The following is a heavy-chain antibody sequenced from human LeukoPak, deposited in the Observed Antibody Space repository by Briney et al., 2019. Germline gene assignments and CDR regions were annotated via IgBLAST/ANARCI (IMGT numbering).Heavy chain of an antibody. Sequence: SETLSLTCAVYGGSFSGYYWSWIRQPPGKGLEWIGEINHSGSTNYNPSLKSRVTISVDTSKNQFSLKLSSVTAADTAVYYCARDRFMAAAGILYYYYGMDVWGQGTTVTVSS. D-gene: IGHD6-13*01. CDR1: GGSFSGYY. V-gene: IGHV4-34*01. J-gene: IGHJ6*02. CDR3: ARDRFMAAAGILYYYYGMDV. CDR2: INHSGST.